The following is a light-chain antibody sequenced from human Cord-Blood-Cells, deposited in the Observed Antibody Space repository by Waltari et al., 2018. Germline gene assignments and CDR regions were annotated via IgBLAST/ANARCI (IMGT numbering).Light chain of an antibody. J-gene: IGKJ4*01. CDR2: DAS. CDR1: QSVSSY. CDR3: QQRSNWPPLT. V-gene: IGKV3-11*01. Sequence: EIVLTQSPATLSLSPGERATFPCRARQSVSSYLAWYQQKPGQAPRLLIYDASNRATGIPARFSGSGSGTDFTLTISSLEPEDFAVYYCQQRSNWPPLTFGGGTKVEIK.